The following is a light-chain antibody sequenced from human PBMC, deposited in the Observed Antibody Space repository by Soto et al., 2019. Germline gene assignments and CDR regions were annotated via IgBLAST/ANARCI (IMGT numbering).Light chain of an antibody. CDR3: QQYGSSPTWT. V-gene: IGKV3-20*01. J-gene: IGKJ1*01. CDR1: QSVSSNY. Sequence: ESVLTQSPGTLSLSPGERATLSCRASQSVSSNYLAWYQQKPGQAPRLLIYGASTRATGIPDRFSGSGSGTAFTLTISRLEPDDSAVYYCQQYGSSPTWTFGQGTKVEIK. CDR2: GAS.